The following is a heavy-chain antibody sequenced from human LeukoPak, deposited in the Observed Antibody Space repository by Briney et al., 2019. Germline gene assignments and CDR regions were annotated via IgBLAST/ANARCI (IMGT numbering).Heavy chain of an antibody. V-gene: IGHV1-2*02. CDR1: GYTFTGYY. D-gene: IGHD1-26*01. CDR3: ARVRGSGGSYPDY. Sequence: ASVKVSCKASGYTFTGYYMHWVRQAPGQGLEWMGWINPNSGGTNYAQKFQGRVTMTRDTSISTAYMELSRLRSDDTAVYYCARVRGSGGSYPDYWGQGTLVTVSS. CDR2: INPNSGGT. J-gene: IGHJ4*02.